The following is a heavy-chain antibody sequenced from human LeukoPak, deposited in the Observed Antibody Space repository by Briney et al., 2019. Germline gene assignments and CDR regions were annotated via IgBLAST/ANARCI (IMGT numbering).Heavy chain of an antibody. CDR2: IIPIFGTA. V-gene: IGHV1-69*05. J-gene: IGHJ4*02. CDR3: ARNSLDSSSWYPPDY. CDR1: GGTFSSYA. D-gene: IGHD6-13*01. Sequence: ASVKVSCEASGGTFSSYAISWVRQAPGQGLEWMGGIIPIFGTANYAQKFQGRVTITTDESTSTAYMELSSLRSEDTAVYYCARNSLDSSSWYPPDYWGQGTLVTVSS.